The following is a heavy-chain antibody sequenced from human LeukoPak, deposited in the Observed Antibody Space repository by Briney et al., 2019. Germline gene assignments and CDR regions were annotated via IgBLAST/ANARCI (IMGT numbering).Heavy chain of an antibody. CDR3: ASGIGGSRDDYGDYGGYFDY. J-gene: IGHJ4*02. CDR2: IYSGGST. V-gene: IGHV3-53*01. CDR1: GFTVSSNY. Sequence: PWGSLRLSCAASGFTVSSNYMSWVRQAPGKGLEWGSVIYSGGSTYYADSVKGRFTISRDNSKNTLYLQMNSLRAEDTAVYYCASGIGGSRDDYGDYGGYFDYWGQGTLVTVSS. D-gene: IGHD4-17*01.